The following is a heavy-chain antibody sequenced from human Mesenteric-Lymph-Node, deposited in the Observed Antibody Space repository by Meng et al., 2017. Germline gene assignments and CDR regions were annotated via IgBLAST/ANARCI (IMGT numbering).Heavy chain of an antibody. CDR3: ARGLHCGSCHSDFYWFDP. CDR1: GYTFTGYY. CDR2: INPNSGGT. J-gene: IGHJ5*02. D-gene: IGHD2-15*01. Sequence: ASVKVSCKASGYTFTGYYMHWVRQAPGQGLEWMGWINPNSGGTNYAQKFQGRVTMTRDTSISTAYMELSSLRSEDTAVYYCARGLHCGSCHSDFYWFDPWGQGTLVTVSS. V-gene: IGHV1-2*02.